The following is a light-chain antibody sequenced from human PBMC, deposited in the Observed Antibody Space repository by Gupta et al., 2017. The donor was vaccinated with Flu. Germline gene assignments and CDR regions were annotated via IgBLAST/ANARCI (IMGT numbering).Light chain of an antibody. CDR3: MQGAHWPWA. V-gene: IGKV2-30*01. CDR1: QSLVYSDGNTV. CDR2: LVS. Sequence: DVVMTQSPPRLPVALGQPASISCRSSQSLVYSDGNTVLHWFQQRPGQSPRRLIYLVSHRDSGVPDRFSGSGSGTVFTLKISRVEAEDVGVYFCMQGAHWPWAFGQGTKVEIK. J-gene: IGKJ1*01.